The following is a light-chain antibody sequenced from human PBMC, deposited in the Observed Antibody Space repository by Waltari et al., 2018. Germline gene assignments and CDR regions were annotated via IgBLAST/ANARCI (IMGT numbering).Light chain of an antibody. V-gene: IGKV4-1*01. CDR1: RSGLSIANNRNY. CDR3: QQHYSNPV. Sequence: DIEMTQSPESLAVSLGERITITCKSGRSGLSIANNRNYLAWYQHKPGQPPKLLLYWASTRTSGVPERFIGSGSGTDFTLTITSLQAEDVAVYYCQQHYSNPVFGQGTRLELK. CDR2: WAS. J-gene: IGKJ5*01.